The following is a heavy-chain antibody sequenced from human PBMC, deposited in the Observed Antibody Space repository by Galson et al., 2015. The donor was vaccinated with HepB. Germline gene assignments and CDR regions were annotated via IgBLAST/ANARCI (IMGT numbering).Heavy chain of an antibody. CDR3: ARGVYYGSLWFQH. CDR1: GFTFSSYT. D-gene: IGHD3-10*01. V-gene: IGHV3-30*04. J-gene: IGHJ1*01. CDR2: ISYDGNNK. Sequence: SLRLSCAASGFTFSSYTMHWVRQAPGKGLEWVAVISYDGNNKYYADSVKGRFTISRDNSKNTLYLQVNIVRAEDTAVYYCARGVYYGSLWFQHWGQGTLVTVSS.